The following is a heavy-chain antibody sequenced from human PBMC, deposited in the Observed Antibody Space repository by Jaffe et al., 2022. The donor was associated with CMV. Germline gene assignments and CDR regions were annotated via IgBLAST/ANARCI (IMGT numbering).Heavy chain of an antibody. J-gene: IGHJ5*02. Sequence: QVQLQESGPGLVKPSGTLSLTCAVSGGSISSSNWWSWVRQPPGKGLEWIGEIYHSGSTNYNPSLKSRVTISVDKSKNQFSLKLSSVTAADTAVYYCARDRGKRGYYDFWSGYYTNWFDPWGQGTLVTVSS. V-gene: IGHV4-4*02. CDR1: GGSISSSNW. CDR3: ARDRGKRGYYDFWSGYYTNWFDP. D-gene: IGHD3-3*01. CDR2: IYHSGST.